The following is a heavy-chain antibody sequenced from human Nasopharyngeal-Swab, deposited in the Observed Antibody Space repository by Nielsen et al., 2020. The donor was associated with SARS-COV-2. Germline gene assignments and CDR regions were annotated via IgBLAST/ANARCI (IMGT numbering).Heavy chain of an antibody. D-gene: IGHD6-6*01. J-gene: IGHJ6*03. Sequence: PGKGLEWIGEINHSGSTNYNPSLKSRVTISVDTSKNQFSLKLSSVTAADTAVYYCARVLRGVAARPSGFGYYYYYYMDVWGKGTTVTVSS. CDR2: INHSGST. V-gene: IGHV4-34*01. CDR3: ARVLRGVAARPSGFGYYYYYYMDV.